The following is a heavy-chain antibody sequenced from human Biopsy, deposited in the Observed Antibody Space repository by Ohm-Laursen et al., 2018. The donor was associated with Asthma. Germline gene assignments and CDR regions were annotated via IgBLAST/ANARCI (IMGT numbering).Heavy chain of an antibody. D-gene: IGHD2-21*02. V-gene: IGHV3-30*04. Sequence: SSLRLSCTASGFTFDNYTMHWVRQAPGKGLEWVTIISYDGRNTYYADSVEGRFTISRDNSKNTLFLQMGGLRPEDTAVYYCARGGLHYYEYYGMDVWGQGTTVTVSS. J-gene: IGHJ6*02. CDR3: ARGGLHYYEYYGMDV. CDR1: GFTFDNYT. CDR2: ISYDGRNT.